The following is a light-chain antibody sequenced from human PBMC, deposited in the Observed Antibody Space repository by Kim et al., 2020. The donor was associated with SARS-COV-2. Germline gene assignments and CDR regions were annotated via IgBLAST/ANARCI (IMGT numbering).Light chain of an antibody. Sequence: PGQTATITGSGDALSKQYSYWYQQKPGQAPVLTIYQDVERPSGIPERFSGSTSGTTVTLTIIAVQAEDEADYYCQSADTSGTSVLFGGGTQLTVL. CDR2: QDV. CDR3: QSADTSGTSVL. V-gene: IGLV3-25*03. J-gene: IGLJ2*01. CDR1: ALSKQY.